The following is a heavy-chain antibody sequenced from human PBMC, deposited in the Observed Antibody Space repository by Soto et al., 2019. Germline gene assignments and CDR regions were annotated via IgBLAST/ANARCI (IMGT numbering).Heavy chain of an antibody. CDR3: ARDTYGSIDY. CDR1: AFSFSPHP. CDR2: TSHDETLK. Sequence: PGGYPRTSCPASAFSFSPHPMHGVRQAPGKGLEWVAATSHDETLKYYIDSVKGRFTISRDNSKNILYLQMNSLRTEDTAVYFCARDTYGSIDYWCQGT. J-gene: IGHJ4*02. V-gene: IGHV3-30-3*01. D-gene: IGHD3-16*01.